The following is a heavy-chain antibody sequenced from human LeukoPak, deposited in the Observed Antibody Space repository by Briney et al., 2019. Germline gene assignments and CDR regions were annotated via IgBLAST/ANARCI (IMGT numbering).Heavy chain of an antibody. CDR3: ARGLWFGECYFDY. Sequence: SGTLSLTCAVSGGSISSSNWWSWVRQPPGKGLEWIGEIYHSGSTYYNPSLKSRVTISVDTSKNQFSLKLSSVTAADTAVYYCARGLWFGECYFDYWGQGTLVTVSS. CDR2: IYHSGST. V-gene: IGHV4-4*02. CDR1: GGSISSSNW. J-gene: IGHJ4*02. D-gene: IGHD3-10*01.